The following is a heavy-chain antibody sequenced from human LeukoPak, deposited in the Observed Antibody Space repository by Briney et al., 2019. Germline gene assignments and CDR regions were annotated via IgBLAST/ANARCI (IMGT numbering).Heavy chain of an antibody. CDR2: IKSKTDGGTT. J-gene: IGHJ5*02. Sequence: GGSLRLSCAASGFTFSNAWMSWVRQAPGKGLEWVDRIKSKTDGGTTDYAAPVKGRFTISRDDSKNTLYLKMNSLKTEDTAVYYFTPESDTVYDFWIDHIPNCFDPWGQGTLVTVSS. V-gene: IGHV3-15*01. D-gene: IGHD3-3*01. CDR1: GFTFSNAW. CDR3: TPESDTVYDFWIDHIPNCFDP.